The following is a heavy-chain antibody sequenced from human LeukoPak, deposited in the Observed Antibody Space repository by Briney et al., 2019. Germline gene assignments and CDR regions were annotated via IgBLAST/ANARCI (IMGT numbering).Heavy chain of an antibody. J-gene: IGHJ4*02. Sequence: SETLSLTCTVSGGSISSSSYYWGWIRQPPGKGLEWIESIYYSGSTYYNPSLKSRVTISVDTSKNQFSLKLSSVTAADTAVYYCAKHLWFGDTIDYWGQGTLVTVSS. V-gene: IGHV4-39*01. D-gene: IGHD3-10*01. CDR2: IYYSGST. CDR1: GGSISSSSYY. CDR3: AKHLWFGDTIDY.